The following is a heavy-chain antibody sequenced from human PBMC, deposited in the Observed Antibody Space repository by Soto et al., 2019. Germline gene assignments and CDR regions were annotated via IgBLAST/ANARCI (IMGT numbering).Heavy chain of an antibody. CDR2: ISSASSET. D-gene: IGHD3-22*01. J-gene: IGHJ4*02. CDR1: GFTFSRVS. Sequence: GGSLRLSCEASGFTFSRVSMNWVRQVPGKGLEWVASISSASSETWYADSVKGRFTISRDNDKNSLYLQMNSLREEDTAVYFCAREGLYDSSGYYPYYFDYWGLGTLVTVSS. V-gene: IGHV3-21*06. CDR3: AREGLYDSSGYYPYYFDY.